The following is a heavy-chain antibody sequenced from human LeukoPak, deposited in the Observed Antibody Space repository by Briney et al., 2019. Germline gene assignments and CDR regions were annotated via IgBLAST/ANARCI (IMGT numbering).Heavy chain of an antibody. Sequence: ASVKVSCKASGYTFTSYGISWGRQAPGQGLEWVGGISAYNGNTNYAQKLQGRVTMTTDTSTSTAYMELRSLRSDDTAVYYCARDLAWSSNYYGMDVWGQGTTVTVSS. D-gene: IGHD3-3*01. CDR2: ISAYNGNT. CDR3: ARDLAWSSNYYGMDV. J-gene: IGHJ6*02. CDR1: GYTFTSYG. V-gene: IGHV1-18*01.